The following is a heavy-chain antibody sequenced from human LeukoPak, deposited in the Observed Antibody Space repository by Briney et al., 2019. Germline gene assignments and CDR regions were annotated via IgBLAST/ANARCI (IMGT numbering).Heavy chain of an antibody. CDR2: IIPILGIA. CDR1: GGTFSSYA. CDR3: ASDTYYYDSSGYHL. J-gene: IGHJ4*02. D-gene: IGHD3-22*01. Sequence: ASVKVSCKASGGTFSSYAISWVRQAPGQGPEWMGRIIPILGIANYAQKFQGRVTITADKSTSTAYMELSSLRSEDTAVYYCASDTYYYDSSGYHLWGQGTLVTVSS. V-gene: IGHV1-69*04.